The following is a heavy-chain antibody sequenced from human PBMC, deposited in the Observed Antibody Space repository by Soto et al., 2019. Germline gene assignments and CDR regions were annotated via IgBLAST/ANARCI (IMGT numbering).Heavy chain of an antibody. CDR3: ANYPTTVTSDY. CDR1: GGSVSSGSYY. Sequence: QVQLQESGPGLVKPSETLSLTCTVSGGSVSSGSYYWSWIRQPPGKGLEWIGYIYYSGSTNYNPSLKSRVTISVDTSKNQFSLKLSSVTAADTAVYYCANYPTTVTSDYWGQGTRVTVSS. D-gene: IGHD4-17*01. CDR2: IYYSGST. J-gene: IGHJ4*02. V-gene: IGHV4-61*01.